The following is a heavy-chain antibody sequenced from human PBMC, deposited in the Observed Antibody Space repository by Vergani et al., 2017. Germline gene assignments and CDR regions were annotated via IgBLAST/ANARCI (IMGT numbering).Heavy chain of an antibody. CDR2: IYYSGST. V-gene: IGHV4-31*03. J-gene: IGHJ5*02. CDR1: GGSISSGGYY. D-gene: IGHD3-22*01. CDR3: ARDRDTLNSSGYQMT. Sequence: QVQLQESGPGLVKPSQTLSLTCTVSGGSISSGGYYWSWIRQHPGKCLEWIWYIYYSGSTYYNPSLKSRVTISVDTSKNQFSLKLSSVTAADTAVYYCARDRDTLNSSGYQMTWGQGTLVTVSS.